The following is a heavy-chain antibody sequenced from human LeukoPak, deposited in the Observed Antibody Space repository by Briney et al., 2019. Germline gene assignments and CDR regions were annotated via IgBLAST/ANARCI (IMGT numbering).Heavy chain of an antibody. CDR2: IYSSGSN. CDR3: AREPTSGREPTSGRPLDY. D-gene: IGHD5-12*01. V-gene: IGHV4-4*07. Sequence: TLSLTCTVSGGSISGYFWSWIRQPAGKGLEWIGRIYSSGSNNYNPSLKSRVTMSLDTSKNHLSLNLSSVTAADTAVYYCAREPTSGREPTSGRPLDYWGQGTLVTVSS. CDR1: GGSISGYF. J-gene: IGHJ4*02.